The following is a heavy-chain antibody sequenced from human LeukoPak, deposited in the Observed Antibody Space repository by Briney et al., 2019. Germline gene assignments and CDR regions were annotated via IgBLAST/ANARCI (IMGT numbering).Heavy chain of an antibody. CDR2: ISYDGSNK. D-gene: IGHD3-10*01. Sequence: GSSLRLSCAASGFTFSSYAMHWVRQAPGKGLEWVAVISYDGSNKYYADSVKGRFTISRDNSKNTLYLQMSSLRAEDTAVYYCARGVTPYYYGMDVWGQGTTVTVSS. V-gene: IGHV3-30-3*01. J-gene: IGHJ6*02. CDR1: GFTFSSYA. CDR3: ARGVTPYYYGMDV.